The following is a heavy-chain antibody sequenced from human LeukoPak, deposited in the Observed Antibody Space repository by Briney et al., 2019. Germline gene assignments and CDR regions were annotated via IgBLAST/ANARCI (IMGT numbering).Heavy chain of an antibody. V-gene: IGHV3-20*04. D-gene: IGHD6-19*01. Sequence: GGSLRLSCAASGFTFDDYGMNWVRQAPGKGLEWVSGINWNGGSTGYADSVKGRFTISRDNAKNSLYLQMNSLRAEDTALYYCARVRPAVAGLWYYYYGIHVWGQGTTVTVSS. CDR2: INWNGGST. J-gene: IGHJ6*02. CDR1: GFTFDDYG. CDR3: ARVRPAVAGLWYYYYGIHV.